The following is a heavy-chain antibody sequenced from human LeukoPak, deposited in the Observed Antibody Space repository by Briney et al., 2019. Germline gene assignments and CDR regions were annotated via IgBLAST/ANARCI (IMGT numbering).Heavy chain of an antibody. J-gene: IGHJ3*02. CDR3: ARVPRLAVAVGSAFDI. D-gene: IGHD6-19*01. V-gene: IGHV4-59*01. CDR2: IYYSGST. Sequence: PSETLSLTCTVSGGSISSYYWSWIRQPPGKGLEWIGNIYYSGSTNYNPSLKSRVTISVDTSKNQFSLKLSSVTAADTAVYYCARVPRLAVAVGSAFDIWGQGTMVTVSS. CDR1: GGSISSYY.